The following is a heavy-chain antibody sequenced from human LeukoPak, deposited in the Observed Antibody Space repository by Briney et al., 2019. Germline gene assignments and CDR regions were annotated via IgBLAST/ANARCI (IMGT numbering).Heavy chain of an antibody. CDR1: GGSIISNY. J-gene: IGHJ6*03. V-gene: IGHV4-4*07. Sequence: SETLSLTCTVSGGSIISNYWSWIRQPAGTGLEWIGRIYGSGITDYNPSLKSRVTMSLDTSRKQFSLRLTSVTAADTAVYYCAGLKFYDSTGYSPGYYMDVWGKGTTVSVFS. D-gene: IGHD3-22*01. CDR3: AGLKFYDSTGYSPGYYMDV. CDR2: IYGSGIT.